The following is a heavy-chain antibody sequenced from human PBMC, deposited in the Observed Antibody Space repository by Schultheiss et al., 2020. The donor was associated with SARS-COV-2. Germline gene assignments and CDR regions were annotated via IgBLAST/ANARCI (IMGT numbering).Heavy chain of an antibody. Sequence: SQTLSLTCTVSGASISSGSHYWSWIRQPAGKGLEWIGRVYTTGSTLFNPSLKSRVTVSADLSKNQFSLKLNSVTAADTAVYYCARFYGDYVGHYFDYWGQGTLVTVSS. V-gene: IGHV4-61*02. CDR1: GASISSGSHY. J-gene: IGHJ4*02. CDR2: VYTTGST. CDR3: ARFYGDYVGHYFDY. D-gene: IGHD4-17*01.